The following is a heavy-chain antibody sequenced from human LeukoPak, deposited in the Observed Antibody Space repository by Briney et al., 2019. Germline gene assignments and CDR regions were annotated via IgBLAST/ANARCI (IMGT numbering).Heavy chain of an antibody. V-gene: IGHV3-23*01. Sequence: GGSLRLSCAASGLTFSSYAMSWVRQAPGKGLEWVSAISGSGGSTYYADSVKGRFTISRDNSKNTLYLQMNSLRAEDTAVYYCAKGEYSSGWYDYWGQGTLVTVSS. J-gene: IGHJ4*02. CDR3: AKGEYSSGWYDY. CDR2: ISGSGGST. D-gene: IGHD6-19*01. CDR1: GLTFSSYA.